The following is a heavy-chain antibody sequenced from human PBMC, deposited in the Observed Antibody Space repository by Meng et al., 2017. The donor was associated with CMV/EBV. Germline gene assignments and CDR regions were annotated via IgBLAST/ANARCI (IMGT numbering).Heavy chain of an antibody. D-gene: IGHD6-13*01. V-gene: IGHV1-69*13. CDR3: ARRPQQLVRSYYYYGMDV. CDR2: IIPIFGTA. CDR1: GGTFSSYA. Sequence: SVKVSCKASGGTFSSYAISWVRQAPGQGLEWMGGIIPIFGTANYAQKFQGRVTITADESTSTAYMELSSLRSEDTAVYYCARRPQQLVRSYYYYGMDVWGQGTTVTVSS. J-gene: IGHJ6*02.